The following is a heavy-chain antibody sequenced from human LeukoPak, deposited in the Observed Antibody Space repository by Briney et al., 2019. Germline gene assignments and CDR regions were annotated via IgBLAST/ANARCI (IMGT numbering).Heavy chain of an antibody. CDR1: GGSISSSSYY. Sequence: SETLSLTCTVSGGSISSSSYYWRWIRQPPGKGLEWIGSIYYSGSTYYNPSLKSRVTISVDTSKNQFSLKLSSVTAADTAVYYCERGGVWNSFAAYWGQGPLVTVSS. J-gene: IGHJ4*02. V-gene: IGHV4-39*01. CDR3: ERGGVWNSFAAY. D-gene: IGHD3-16*01. CDR2: IYYSGST.